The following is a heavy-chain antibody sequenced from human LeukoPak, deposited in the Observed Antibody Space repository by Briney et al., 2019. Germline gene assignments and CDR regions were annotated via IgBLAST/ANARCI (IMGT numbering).Heavy chain of an antibody. CDR1: GYSISSGYW. J-gene: IGHJ4*02. D-gene: IGHD5/OR15-5a*01. CDR2: LHHDGDT. CDR3: ARNAVYSADY. Sequence: PSGTLSLTCVVSGYSISSGYWWSWVRPPPGKGLEWIGELHHDGDTNYNPSLKSRVTISVDKSKNHFSLNLSSVTATDTAVYLCARNAVYSADYWGQGTLVTVSS. V-gene: IGHV4-4*02.